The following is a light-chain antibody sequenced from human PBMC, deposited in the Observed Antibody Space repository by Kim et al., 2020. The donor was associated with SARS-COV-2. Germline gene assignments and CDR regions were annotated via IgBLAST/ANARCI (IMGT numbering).Light chain of an antibody. V-gene: IGKV4-1*01. J-gene: IGKJ2*01. CDR2: WAS. CDR1: QSMCDSLKNKSD. CDR3: QQYYSSPRT. Sequence: RATINGKSSQSMCDSLKNKSDVAGYQQKPGQPPRRLICWASTREAGVPDRFSGSGSGTDFTLTITSLQAEDVAVYYCQQYYSSPRTFGQGTKLEI.